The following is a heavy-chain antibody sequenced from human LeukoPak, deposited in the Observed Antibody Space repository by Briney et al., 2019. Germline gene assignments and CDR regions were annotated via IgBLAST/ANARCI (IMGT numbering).Heavy chain of an antibody. Sequence: PGGSLRLSCAASGFTFSSYWMSWVRQAPGKGLEWVANIKQDGSEKYYVDSVKGRFTISRDNAKNSLYLQMNSLRAEDTAVYYCARVNSWAPRQYSSSWRFLDYWGQGTLVTVSS. CDR2: IKQDGSEK. D-gene: IGHD6-13*01. V-gene: IGHV3-7*01. J-gene: IGHJ4*02. CDR1: GFTFSSYW. CDR3: ARVNSWAPRQYSSSWRFLDY.